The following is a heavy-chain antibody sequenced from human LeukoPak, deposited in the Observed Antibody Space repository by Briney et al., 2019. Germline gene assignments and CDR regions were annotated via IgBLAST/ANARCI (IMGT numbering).Heavy chain of an antibody. CDR2: INHSGST. J-gene: IGHJ6*04. V-gene: IGHV4-34*01. CDR3: ARHPYYYYGMDV. CDR1: GGSFSGYY. Sequence: PSETLSLTCAVYGGSFSGYYWSWIRQPPGKGLEWIGEINHSGSTNYNPSLKSRVTISVDTSKNQFSLKLSSVTAADTAVYYCARHPYYYYGMDVWGKGTAVTVSS.